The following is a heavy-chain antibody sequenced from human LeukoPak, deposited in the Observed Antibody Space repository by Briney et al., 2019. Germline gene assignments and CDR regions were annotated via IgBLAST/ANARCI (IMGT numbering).Heavy chain of an antibody. Sequence: GGSLRLSCAASGFTFSSYGMHWVRQAPGKGLEWVAFIRYDGSNKYYAESVKGRFTISRDISKNTLFLQMDSLRAEDTAIYYCAKTNYFDSSGDKPYTTHFDYWGQGTLVTVSS. CDR1: GFTFSSYG. V-gene: IGHV3-30*02. CDR3: AKTNYFDSSGDKPYTTHFDY. J-gene: IGHJ4*02. CDR2: IRYDGSNK. D-gene: IGHD3-22*01.